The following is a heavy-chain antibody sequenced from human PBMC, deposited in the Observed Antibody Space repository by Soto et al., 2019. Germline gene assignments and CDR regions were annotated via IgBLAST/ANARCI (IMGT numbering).Heavy chain of an antibody. CDR1: GFTFSSYG. V-gene: IGHV3-33*01. D-gene: IGHD3-10*01. Sequence: QVQLVESGGGVVQPGRSLRLSCAASGFTFSSYGMHWVRQAPGKGLEWVAVIWYDGSNKYYADSVKGRFTISRDNSKNTLYLKMNSLRAEDTAVYYCARAYGSGSYYYYGMDVWGQGTTVTVSS. CDR2: IWYDGSNK. CDR3: ARAYGSGSYYYYGMDV. J-gene: IGHJ6*02.